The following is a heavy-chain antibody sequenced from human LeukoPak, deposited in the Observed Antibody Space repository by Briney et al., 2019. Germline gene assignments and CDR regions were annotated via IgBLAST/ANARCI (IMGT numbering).Heavy chain of an antibody. D-gene: IGHD3-22*01. Sequence: PGGSLRLSCAASGFTLSSYWMTWVRQAPGKGLQWVANINQDGSEMYYVDSVKGRFTISRANAKNTLYLQMNSLRAEDTAVYYCASSLTGDGSGYDAFDIWGQGTTVTVSS. CDR1: GFTLSSYW. J-gene: IGHJ3*02. CDR3: ASSLTGDGSGYDAFDI. CDR2: INQDGSEM. V-gene: IGHV3-7*02.